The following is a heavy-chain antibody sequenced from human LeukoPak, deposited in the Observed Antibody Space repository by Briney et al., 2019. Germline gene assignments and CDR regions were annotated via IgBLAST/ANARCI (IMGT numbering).Heavy chain of an antibody. D-gene: IGHD3-3*01. CDR2: MNPNSGNT. V-gene: IGHV1-8*01. CDR1: GYTFTSYD. J-gene: IGHJ4*02. CDR3: ARGHTVFGVVIRSFDY. Sequence: ASVKVSCKASGYTFTSYDINWVRQATGQGLEWMGWMNPNSGNTGYAQKFQGRVTMTRNTSISTPYMELSSLRSEDTPVYYCARGHTVFGVVIRSFDYWGQGTLVTVSS.